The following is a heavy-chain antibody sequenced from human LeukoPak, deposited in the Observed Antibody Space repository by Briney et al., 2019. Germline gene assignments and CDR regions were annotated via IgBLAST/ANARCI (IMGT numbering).Heavy chain of an antibody. J-gene: IGHJ4*02. D-gene: IGHD6-6*01. V-gene: IGHV1-8*01. CDR1: GYTFTSYD. CDR2: MNPNSGNT. Sequence: ASVKVSCKASGYTFTSYDINWVRQATGQGLEWMGWMNPNSGNTGYAQKFQGRVTMTRNTSIGTAYMELSSLRSEDTAVYYCARGSNSSSSSDYWGQGTLVTVSS. CDR3: ARGSNSSSSSDY.